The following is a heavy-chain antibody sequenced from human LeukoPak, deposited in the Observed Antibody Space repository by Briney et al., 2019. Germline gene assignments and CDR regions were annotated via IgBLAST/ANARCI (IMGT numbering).Heavy chain of an antibody. CDR1: GFTVSSNY. CDR2: IYSSGNT. Sequence: ETLSLTCTVSGFTVSSNYMSWVRQAPGKGLEWVSIIYSSGNTYYADSVKGRFTISRDNSKNTLYLQMNSLRAEDTAVYYCAAATVAGSFDYWGQGTLVTVSS. J-gene: IGHJ4*02. V-gene: IGHV3-53*01. CDR3: AAATVAGSFDY. D-gene: IGHD6-19*01.